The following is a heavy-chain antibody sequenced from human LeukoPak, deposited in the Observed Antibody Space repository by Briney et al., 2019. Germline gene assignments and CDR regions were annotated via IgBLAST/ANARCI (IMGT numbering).Heavy chain of an antibody. Sequence: GGSLRLSCAASGFTFSSYGMHWVRQAPDKGPEWVAVISYDGSNKYYADSVKGRFTISRDNSKNTLYLQMNSLRAEDTAVYYCAKDSIEQLGIGFDYWGQGTLVTVSS. CDR1: GFTFSSYG. V-gene: IGHV3-30*18. J-gene: IGHJ4*02. CDR3: AKDSIEQLGIGFDY. CDR2: ISYDGSNK. D-gene: IGHD6-6*01.